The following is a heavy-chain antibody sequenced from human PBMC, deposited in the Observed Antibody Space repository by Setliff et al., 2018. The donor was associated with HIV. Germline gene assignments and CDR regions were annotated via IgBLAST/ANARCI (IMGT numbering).Heavy chain of an antibody. J-gene: IGHJ6*02. CDR1: GFMFSDYA. CDR3: AREYSGYDGGYYYYYGMDV. Sequence: PGGSLRLSCAASGFMFSDYAMSWVRQVPGKGLEWVSIISGESRRTSYADSVKGRFTISRDNSKNTMYLQMNSLRVEDTAVYYCAREYSGYDGGYYYYYGMDVWGQGTTVTVSS. V-gene: IGHV3-23*01. D-gene: IGHD5-12*01. CDR2: ISGESRRT.